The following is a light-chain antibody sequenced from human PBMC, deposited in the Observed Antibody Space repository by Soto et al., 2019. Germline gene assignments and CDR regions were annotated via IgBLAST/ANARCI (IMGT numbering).Light chain of an antibody. CDR1: QSISNNY. CDR2: GAS. J-gene: IGKJ2*01. V-gene: IGKV3-20*01. Sequence: EIVLTQSPGTLSLSPGERATLSCRASQSISNNYLAWYQQKPGQAPRLLIYGASSRATGIPDRFSGSGSGTDFILTISRLEPEDFAVYYCQQYGTSPPMYTFGQGTKLETK. CDR3: QQYGTSPPMYT.